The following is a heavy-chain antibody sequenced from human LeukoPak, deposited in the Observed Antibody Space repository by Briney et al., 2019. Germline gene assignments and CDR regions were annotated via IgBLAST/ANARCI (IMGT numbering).Heavy chain of an antibody. CDR2: ISAKNGNT. J-gene: IGHJ4*02. CDR3: ARRIVGGHLGDY. V-gene: IGHV1-18*04. Sequence: GASVKVSCKASGYTFTGYYMHWVRQAPGQGLEWMGWISAKNGNTDYAQKFQDRVTMTADRSTSTAYMELRSLRYDDTAVYYCARRIVGGHLGDYWGQGTLVTVSS. CDR1: GYTFTGYY. D-gene: IGHD1-26*01.